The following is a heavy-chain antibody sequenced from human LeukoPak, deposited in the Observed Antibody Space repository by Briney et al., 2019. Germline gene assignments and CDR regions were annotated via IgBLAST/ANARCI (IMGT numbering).Heavy chain of an antibody. V-gene: IGHV3-7*01. CDR3: ARDSGSSWYRGAFDI. D-gene: IGHD6-13*01. Sequence: GGSLRLSCAASGFTFSSYWMSWVRQAPGKGLEWVANIKQDGSEKYYVDSVKGRFTIPRDNAKNSLYLQMNSLRAEDTAVYYCARDSGSSWYRGAFDIWGQGTMVTVSS. CDR1: GFTFSSYW. J-gene: IGHJ3*02. CDR2: IKQDGSEK.